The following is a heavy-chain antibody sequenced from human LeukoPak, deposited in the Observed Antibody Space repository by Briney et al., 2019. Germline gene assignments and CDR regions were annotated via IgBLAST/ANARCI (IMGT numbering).Heavy chain of an antibody. CDR3: ARERSGSEIFARSFDI. Sequence: SETLSLTCTVSGGSISSNSYYWGWFRQPPGKALEWIGSIHSSGSTYYNPSLKSRVTISLDSSKNHFSLKLSSVTAADTAVYYCARERSGSEIFARSFDIWGQGTMVTVSS. V-gene: IGHV4-39*07. CDR1: GGSISSNSYY. D-gene: IGHD3-3*01. J-gene: IGHJ3*02. CDR2: IHSSGST.